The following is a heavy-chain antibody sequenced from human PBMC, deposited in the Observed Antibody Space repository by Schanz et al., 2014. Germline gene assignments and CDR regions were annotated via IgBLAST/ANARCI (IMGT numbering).Heavy chain of an antibody. V-gene: IGHV1-69*08. CDR1: GGTFSSST. J-gene: IGHJ4*02. CDR2: IIPILDKT. D-gene: IGHD6-13*01. CDR3: ARDGEAAAGCDY. Sequence: QVQLVQSGAEVKKPGSSVKVSCKASGGTFSSSTLTWVRQAPGQGLEWMGRIIPILDKTNYAQKFQGRVTMTRDTSTSTVYMELSSLRSEDTAVYYCARDGEAAAGCDYWGRGTLVTVSS.